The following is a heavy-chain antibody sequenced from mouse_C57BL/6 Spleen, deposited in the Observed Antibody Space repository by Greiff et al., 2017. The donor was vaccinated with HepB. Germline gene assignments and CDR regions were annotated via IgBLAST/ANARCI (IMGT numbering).Heavy chain of an antibody. V-gene: IGHV1-81*01. CDR3: ARKGVTTVVALDY. Sequence: VNVVESGAELARPGASVKLSCKASGYTFTSYGISWVKQRTGQGLEWIGEIYPRSGNTYYNEKFKGKATLTADKSSSTAYMELRSLTSEDSAVYFCARKGVTTVVALDYWGQGTTLTVSS. D-gene: IGHD1-1*01. CDR1: GYTFTSYG. J-gene: IGHJ2*01. CDR2: IYPRSGNT.